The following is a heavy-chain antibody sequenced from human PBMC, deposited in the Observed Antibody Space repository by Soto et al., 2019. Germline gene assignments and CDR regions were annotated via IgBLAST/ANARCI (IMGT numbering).Heavy chain of an antibody. J-gene: IGHJ5*02. V-gene: IGHV3-23*01. CDR2: IEGDGEET. D-gene: IGHD3-3*01. Sequence: EVQLLESGGGLVQPGGSLRLSCAGSGYTFSDYAMSWVRQAPGKGLEWVSYIEGDGEETYYADSVKGRFTISRDNPKNTLYLQMNSLRAGYNSLYSSTKGGVPDNGVWDWFAPWGECTVVTVCS. CDR1: GYTFSDYA. CDR3: TKGGVPDNGVWDWFAP.